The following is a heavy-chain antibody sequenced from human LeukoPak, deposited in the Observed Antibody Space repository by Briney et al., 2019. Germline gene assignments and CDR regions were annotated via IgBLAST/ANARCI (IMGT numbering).Heavy chain of an antibody. Sequence: KPSETLSLTCAVYGGSFSAYYWSWIRQPPGKGLEWIGEINHSGSTDYNPSLKSRVTISVDTSKNQFSLRLSSVTAADTAVYYCAREYRGNGLGVWGQGTTVTVSS. CDR2: INHSGST. CDR3: AREYRGNGLGV. D-gene: IGHD1-26*01. CDR1: GGSFSAYY. J-gene: IGHJ6*02. V-gene: IGHV4-34*01.